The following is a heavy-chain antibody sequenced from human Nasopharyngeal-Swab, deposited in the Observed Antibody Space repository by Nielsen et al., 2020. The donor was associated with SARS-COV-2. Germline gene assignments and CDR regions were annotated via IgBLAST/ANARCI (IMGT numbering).Heavy chain of an antibody. CDR3: ARENRSSGNFDY. J-gene: IGHJ4*02. Sequence: ASVKVSCKASGYTFTSYGISWVRQAPGQGLEWMGIINPSGGSTSYAQKFQGRVTMTRDTSTSTVYMELSSLRSEDTAVYYCARENRSSGNFDYWGQGTLVTVSS. CDR1: GYTFTSYG. CDR2: INPSGGST. D-gene: IGHD6-6*01. V-gene: IGHV1-46*01.